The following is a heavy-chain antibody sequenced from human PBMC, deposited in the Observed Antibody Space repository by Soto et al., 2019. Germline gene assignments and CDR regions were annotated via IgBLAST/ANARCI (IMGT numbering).Heavy chain of an antibody. Sequence: PGGSLRLSCAVSGFTFNNAWMNWVRQAPGKGLEWVGRIKSKTDGGTIDYAAPVKGRFTISRDDSKNTLYLQMNSLKIEDTAVYYCTTIGSLLSQWLVGSDYYYYGMDVWGQGTTVTVSS. D-gene: IGHD6-19*01. CDR3: TTIGSLLSQWLVGSDYYYYGMDV. V-gene: IGHV3-15*07. CDR2: IKSKTDGGTI. J-gene: IGHJ6*02. CDR1: GFTFNNAW.